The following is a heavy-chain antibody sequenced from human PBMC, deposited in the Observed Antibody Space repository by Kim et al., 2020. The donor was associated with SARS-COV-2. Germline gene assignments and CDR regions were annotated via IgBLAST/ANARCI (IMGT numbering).Heavy chain of an antibody. CDR2: IYHSGST. D-gene: IGHD6-13*01. CDR1: GGSISSSNW. J-gene: IGHJ6*02. CDR3: ARRGGQLVPVYYYYGMDV. V-gene: IGHV4-4*02. Sequence: SETLSLTCAVSGGSISSSNWWSWVRQPPGKGLEWIGEIYHSGSTNYNPSLKSRVTITVDKSKNQFSLKLSSVTAADTAVYYCARRGGQLVPVYYYYGMDVWGQGTTVTVSS.